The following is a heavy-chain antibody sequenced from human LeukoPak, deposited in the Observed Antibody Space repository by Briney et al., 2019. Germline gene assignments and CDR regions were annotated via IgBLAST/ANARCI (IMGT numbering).Heavy chain of an antibody. Sequence: SETLSLTCTVSGGSISSYYWSWIRQPPGKGLEWIGYIYYSGSTNYNPSLKSRVTISVDTSKNQFSLKLSSVTAADTAVYYCASYYYDSSGSGYWGQGTLVTVSS. CDR2: IYYSGST. D-gene: IGHD3-22*01. V-gene: IGHV4-59*01. CDR3: ASYYYDSSGSGY. J-gene: IGHJ4*02. CDR1: GGSISSYY.